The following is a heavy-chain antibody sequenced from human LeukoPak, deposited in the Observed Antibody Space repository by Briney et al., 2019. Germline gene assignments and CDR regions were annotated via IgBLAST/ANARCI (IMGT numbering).Heavy chain of an antibody. D-gene: IGHD4-11*01. CDR1: GYTFASYY. CDR3: ARGSPRHSNYFAFDI. V-gene: IGHV1-46*03. CDR2: INPSGGST. Sequence: ASVKVSCKASGYTFASYYMHWVRQAPGQGLEWMGIINPSGGSTSYAQKFQGRVTMTRDTSTSTVYMEVSSLRSEDRAVYYCARGSPRHSNYFAFDIWGQGTMVTVSS. J-gene: IGHJ3*02.